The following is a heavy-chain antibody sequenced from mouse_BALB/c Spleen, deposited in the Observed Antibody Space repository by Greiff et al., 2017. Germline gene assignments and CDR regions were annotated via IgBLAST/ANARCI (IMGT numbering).Heavy chain of an antibody. CDR3: ASDYGSSFDD. CDR2: IYPGGGYT. V-gene: IGHV1-63*02. Sequence: QVQLKQSGAELVRPGTSVKISCKASGYTFTNYWLGWVKQRPGHGLEWIGDIYPGGGYTNYNEKFKGKATLTADTSSSTAYMQLSSLTSEDSAVYCCASDYGSSFDDWGQGTTLTVSS. D-gene: IGHD1-1*01. J-gene: IGHJ2*01. CDR1: GYTFTNYW.